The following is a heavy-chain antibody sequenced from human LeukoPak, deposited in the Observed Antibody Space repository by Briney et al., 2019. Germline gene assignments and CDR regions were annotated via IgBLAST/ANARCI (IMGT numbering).Heavy chain of an antibody. CDR2: ISSTSAYI. D-gene: IGHD2-8*02. CDR3: ARVAVSGPTGWFDS. Sequence: GGSLILSCAGSGFALKSYSLTWVRQAPGKGLEWVSSISSTSAYIHYADSVKGRFTISRDNVDNVVYLEMNSLGAEDTATYYCARVAVSGPTGWFDSWGQGTLVIVSS. V-gene: IGHV3-21*01. J-gene: IGHJ5*01. CDR1: GFALKSYS.